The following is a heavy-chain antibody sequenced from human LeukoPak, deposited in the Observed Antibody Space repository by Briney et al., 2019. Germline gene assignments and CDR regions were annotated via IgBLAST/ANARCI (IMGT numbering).Heavy chain of an antibody. CDR1: GGSITSGLYY. J-gene: IGHJ4*02. D-gene: IGHD3-16*01. Sequence: SETLSLTCTVSGGSITSGLYYWAWLRQTPGKGLDWIGSVYYSGSTYYNPSLKSRVTISVDTSKNQFSLKLSSVTAADPALYYCARPLVAAAAFMNYWGQGTLVIVSS. CDR2: VYYSGST. V-gene: IGHV4-39*01. CDR3: ARPLVAAAAFMNY.